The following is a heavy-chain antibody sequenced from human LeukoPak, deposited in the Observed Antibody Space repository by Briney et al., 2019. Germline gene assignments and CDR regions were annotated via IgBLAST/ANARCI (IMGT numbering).Heavy chain of an antibody. J-gene: IGHJ6*02. CDR2: IKEDGSEK. D-gene: IGHD4-4*01. V-gene: IGHV3-7*01. CDR3: ARHEYSAGMNYGMDV. Sequence: GGSLRLSCAASGFTFSNYWMSWVRQAPGKGLEWVANIKEDGSEKDYVDSVKGRFTTSRDNAKNSLYLQMNSLRAEDTAVYYCARHEYSAGMNYGMDVWGQGATVTVSS. CDR1: GFTFSNYW.